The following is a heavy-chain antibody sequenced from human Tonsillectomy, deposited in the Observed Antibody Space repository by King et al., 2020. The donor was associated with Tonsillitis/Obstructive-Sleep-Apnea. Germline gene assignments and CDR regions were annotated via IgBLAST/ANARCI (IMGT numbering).Heavy chain of an antibody. J-gene: IGHJ6*02. Sequence: QLVQSGAEVKKPGASVKVSCKASGYTFTGYYMHWVRQAPGQGLEWMGWINPNSGGTNYAQKFQGRVTMTRDTSISTAYMVLIRLRSDDTAVYYCAGRGVRGVIPSGYYGMDVWGQGTTVTVSS. CDR3: AGRGVRGVIPSGYYGMDV. D-gene: IGHD3-10*01. CDR1: GYTFTGYY. V-gene: IGHV1-2*02. CDR2: INPNSGGT.